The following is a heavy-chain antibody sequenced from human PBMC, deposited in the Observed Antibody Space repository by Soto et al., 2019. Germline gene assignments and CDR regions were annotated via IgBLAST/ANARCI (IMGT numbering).Heavy chain of an antibody. CDR1: GGSINSYH. CDR2: IYHSGST. Sequence: SETLSLTCTVSGGSINSYHWSWIRQPPGKGLEWIGYIYHSGSTDYNPSLQSRVTISVDTSKNQFSLELSSVTAADTAVYYCARGYQYSTGWYFFDYWGQGTLVTVSS. V-gene: IGHV4-59*01. CDR3: ARGYQYSTGWYFFDY. J-gene: IGHJ4*02. D-gene: IGHD6-19*01.